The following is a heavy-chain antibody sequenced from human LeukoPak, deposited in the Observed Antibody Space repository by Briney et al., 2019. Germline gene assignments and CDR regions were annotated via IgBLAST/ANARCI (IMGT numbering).Heavy chain of an antibody. CDR3: ARARDYGDYVFDY. CDR1: GYTFTSYY. Sequence: ASVKVSCKASGYTFTSYYMHWVRQAPGQGLEWMGIIKPSDGGTTYAQKFQGRVTMTRDSSTSTVYMELSSLRSEDTAVFYCARARDYGDYVFDYWGQGTLVTVSS. CDR2: IKPSDGGT. J-gene: IGHJ4*02. V-gene: IGHV1-46*01. D-gene: IGHD4-17*01.